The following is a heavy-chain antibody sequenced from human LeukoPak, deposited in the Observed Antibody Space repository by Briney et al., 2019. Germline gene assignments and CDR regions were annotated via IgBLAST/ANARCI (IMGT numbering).Heavy chain of an antibody. D-gene: IGHD6-19*01. CDR2: IYTSGST. J-gene: IGHJ6*02. V-gene: IGHV4-4*07. CDR1: GGSISSYY. Sequence: SETLSLTCTVSGGSISSYYWSWIRQPAGKGLEWIGRIYTSGSTNYNPSLKGRVTMSVDTSKNQFSLKLSSVTAADTAVYYCARDSVAGYYYGMDVWGQGTTVTVSS. CDR3: ARDSVAGYYYGMDV.